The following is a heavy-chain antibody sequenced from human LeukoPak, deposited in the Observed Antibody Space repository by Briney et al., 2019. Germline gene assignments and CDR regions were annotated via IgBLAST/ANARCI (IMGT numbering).Heavy chain of an antibody. Sequence: KPSETLSLTCAVNGGSFSDHYWTWIRQPPGKGLEWIGEINHSGNNIYNPSLKRRVTMSVDTSKNQASLKMTSVTAADTAVYYCARGKCYCSGGSCAAPLDSWGQGTLVIVSS. V-gene: IGHV4-34*01. CDR2: INHSGNN. CDR1: GGSFSDHY. D-gene: IGHD2-15*01. J-gene: IGHJ4*02. CDR3: ARGKCYCSGGSCAAPLDS.